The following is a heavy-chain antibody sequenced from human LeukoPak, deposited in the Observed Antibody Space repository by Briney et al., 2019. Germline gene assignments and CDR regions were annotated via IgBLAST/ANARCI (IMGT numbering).Heavy chain of an antibody. J-gene: IGHJ4*02. CDR3: ARGSITMVRGVPGYFDY. CDR1: GGSISSYY. V-gene: IGHV4-59*01. D-gene: IGHD3-10*01. CDR2: IYYSEST. Sequence: SETLSLTCTASGGSISSYYWSWIRQPPGKGLEWIGYIYYSESTNYNPSLKSRVTISVDTSKNQFSLKLSSVTAADTAVYYCARGSITMVRGVPGYFDYWGQGTLVTVSS.